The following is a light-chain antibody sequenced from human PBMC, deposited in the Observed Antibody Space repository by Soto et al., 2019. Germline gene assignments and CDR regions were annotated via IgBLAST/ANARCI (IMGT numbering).Light chain of an antibody. CDR1: QSVRYNY. CDR2: GVS. V-gene: IGKV3-20*01. Sequence: ESVLTRSPGTRALSPGEGATLSCRASQSVRYNYLAWYQQKPGQAPRLLIYGVSTRATGIPDRFSGSGSGTDFTLTISRLDPEDFAVYYCQQYGTSPQTFAQGTKVDIK. J-gene: IGKJ1*01. CDR3: QQYGTSPQT.